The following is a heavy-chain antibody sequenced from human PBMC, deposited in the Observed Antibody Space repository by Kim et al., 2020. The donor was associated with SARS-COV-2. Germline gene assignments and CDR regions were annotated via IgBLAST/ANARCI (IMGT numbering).Heavy chain of an antibody. J-gene: IGHJ4*02. CDR3: ARGYGDYYFDY. CDR2: T. D-gene: IGHD4-17*01. Sequence: TSYADPVKGPFTISRDNSKTTLYLQMNSLRAEDTAVYFCARGYGDYYFDYWGQGTLVTVSS. V-gene: IGHV3-53*01.